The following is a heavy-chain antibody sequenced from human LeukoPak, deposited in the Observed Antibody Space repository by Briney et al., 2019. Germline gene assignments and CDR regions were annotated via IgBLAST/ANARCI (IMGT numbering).Heavy chain of an antibody. CDR1: GYTFTSYY. Sequence: ASVKVSCKASGYTFTSYYMHWVRQAPGQGLEWMGWINPNSGGTNYAQKFQGRVTMTRDTSISTAYMELSRLRSDDTAVYYCARDLTGEYSSSSDYYYMDVWGKGTTVTISS. CDR3: ARDLTGEYSSSSDYYYMDV. V-gene: IGHV1-2*02. D-gene: IGHD6-13*01. CDR2: INPNSGGT. J-gene: IGHJ6*03.